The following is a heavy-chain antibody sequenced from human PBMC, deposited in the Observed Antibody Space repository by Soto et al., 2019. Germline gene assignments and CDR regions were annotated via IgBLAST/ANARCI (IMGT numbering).Heavy chain of an antibody. CDR1: GFTFSSYA. D-gene: IGHD3-3*01. Sequence: PGESLRLSCAASGFTFSSYAMSWVRQAPGKGLEWVSAISGSGGSPYYADSVKGRFTISRDISKNTLYLQMNSLRAEDTAVYYCALYDFWSGYLPGMDVWGQGTTVTVSS. CDR3: ALYDFWSGYLPGMDV. J-gene: IGHJ6*02. V-gene: IGHV3-23*01. CDR2: ISGSGGSP.